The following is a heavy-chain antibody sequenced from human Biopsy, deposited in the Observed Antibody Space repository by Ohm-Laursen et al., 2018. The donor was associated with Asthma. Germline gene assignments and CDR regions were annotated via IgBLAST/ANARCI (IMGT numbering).Heavy chain of an antibody. J-gene: IGHJ3*01. CDR2: INAGNGNT. Sequence: ASVKVSCKASGYTFINYAIHWVRQAPGQRLEWMGWINAGNGNTKYSQKFQGRVTITRDTSASTAYMDLRSLRSEDTAMYYCARTYYDFLTGQVNDAFALWGQGTMVTVSS. CDR3: ARTYYDFLTGQVNDAFAL. V-gene: IGHV1-3*01. D-gene: IGHD3-9*01. CDR1: GYTFINYA.